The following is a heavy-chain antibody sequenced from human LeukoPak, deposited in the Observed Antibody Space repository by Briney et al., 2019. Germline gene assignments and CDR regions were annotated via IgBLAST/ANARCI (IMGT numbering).Heavy chain of an antibody. CDR2: IYYSGST. D-gene: IGHD3-3*01. J-gene: IGHJ4*02. CDR3: ARARTIFGVVMFDY. CDR1: GGSISSSSYY. Sequence: SETLSLTCTVSGGSISSSSYYWGWIRQHPGKGLEWIGYIYYSGSTYYNPSLKSRVTISVDTSKNQFSLKLSSVTAADTAVYYCARARTIFGVVMFDYWGQGTLVTVSS. V-gene: IGHV4-31*03.